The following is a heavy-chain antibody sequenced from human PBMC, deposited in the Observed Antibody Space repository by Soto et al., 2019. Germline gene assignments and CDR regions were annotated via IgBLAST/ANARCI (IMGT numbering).Heavy chain of an antibody. Sequence: XEAMKIFFEGSRYRSATYGGVWVRQMPGKGVEWMGIIYPGDSATRYNPSFQGHVTISADKSNNTTYLQWTSLKASDPATYYCARHLGVKVAGTRWYFDIWGRGTLVTVSS. CDR3: ARHLGVKVAGTRWYFDI. D-gene: IGHD6-19*01. CDR1: RYRSATYG. CDR2: IYPGDSAT. J-gene: IGHJ2*01. V-gene: IGHV5-51*01.